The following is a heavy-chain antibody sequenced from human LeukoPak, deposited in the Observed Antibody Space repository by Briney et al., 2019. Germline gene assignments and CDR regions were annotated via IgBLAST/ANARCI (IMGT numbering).Heavy chain of an antibody. CDR2: ISYDGSNK. CDR1: GFTFSSYG. J-gene: IGHJ4*02. CDR3: ANAGRTWYYDILTGYYNNRGFDY. Sequence: PGGSLRLSCAASGFTFSSYGMHWVRQAPGKGLEWVAVISYDGSNKYYADSVKGRFTISRDNSKNTLYLQMNSLRAEDTAVYYCANAGRTWYYDILTGYYNNRGFDYWGQGTLVTVSS. V-gene: IGHV3-30*18. D-gene: IGHD3-9*01.